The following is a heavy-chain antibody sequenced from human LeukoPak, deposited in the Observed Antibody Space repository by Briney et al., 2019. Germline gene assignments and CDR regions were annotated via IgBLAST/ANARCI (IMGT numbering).Heavy chain of an antibody. J-gene: IGHJ4*02. Sequence: PGGSLRLSCAASGFTLGSYTMNWVRQAPGKGLEWVSYISSSSSTIQYADSVKGRFTISRDNAEYSLYLQMNSLGVEDTAVYYCARAVISIFDNWGQGTLVTVSS. V-gene: IGHV3-48*01. CDR3: ARAVISIFDN. CDR1: GFTLGSYT. CDR2: ISSSSSTI. D-gene: IGHD3-3*02.